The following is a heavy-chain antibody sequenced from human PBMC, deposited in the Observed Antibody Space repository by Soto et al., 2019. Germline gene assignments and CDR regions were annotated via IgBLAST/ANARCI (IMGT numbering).Heavy chain of an antibody. CDR2: ISGSGDST. J-gene: IGHJ4*02. CDR1: EFTFSSYA. V-gene: IGHV3-23*01. D-gene: IGHD2-15*01. Sequence: GGSLRLSCTASEFTFSSYAMSWVRQAPGKGLEWVSTISGSGDSTYYADSVKGRFTISRDNSKNTLYLQMNTLRAEDTAVYYCAKEDCSGGDCYSGFDYWGQGTLVTVSS. CDR3: AKEDCSGGDCYSGFDY.